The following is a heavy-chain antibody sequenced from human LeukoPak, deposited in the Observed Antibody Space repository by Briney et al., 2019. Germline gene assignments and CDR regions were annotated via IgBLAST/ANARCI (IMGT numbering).Heavy chain of an antibody. CDR2: ISGSGGST. J-gene: IGHJ4*02. CDR3: AKDLAAGIVGVTAGFDY. CDR1: GFTFSSYA. Sequence: GGSLRLSCAASGFTFSSYAMSWVRQAPGKGLEWVSAISGSGGSTYYADSVKGRFTISRDNSKNTLYLQMNSLRAEDTAVYYCAKDLAAGIVGVTAGFDYWGQGTLVTVSS. D-gene: IGHD2-21*02. V-gene: IGHV3-23*01.